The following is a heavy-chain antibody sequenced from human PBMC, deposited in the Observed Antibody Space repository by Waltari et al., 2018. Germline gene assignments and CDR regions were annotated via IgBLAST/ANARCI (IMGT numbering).Heavy chain of an antibody. D-gene: IGHD2-8*01. CDR2: IIPIFGTA. CDR1: GDTFSSYA. Sequence: QVQLVQSGAEVKKPGSSVKVSCKASGDTFSSYAISWLRQAPGKGLDWMVRIIPIFGTANYAHKFQGRVTITADKSTSTAYMELSSLRSEDTAVYYCARGTDAVSWIDWGQGTLVTVSS. J-gene: IGHJ4*02. CDR3: ARGTDAVSWID. V-gene: IGHV1-69*08.